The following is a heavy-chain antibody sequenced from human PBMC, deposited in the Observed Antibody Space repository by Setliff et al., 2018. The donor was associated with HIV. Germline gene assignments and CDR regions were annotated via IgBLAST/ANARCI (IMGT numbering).Heavy chain of an antibody. Sequence: ASVKVSCKASGYSFTTSGVSWVRQAPGQGLEWMGWINIRSGNTNYAQKFQGRVTMTRDTSISTAYMELSGLRSEDTAVYYCARQLSNSLESWGQGTPVTVSS. CDR2: INIRSGNT. V-gene: IGHV1-2*02. CDR3: ARQLSNSLES. CDR1: GYSFTTSG. J-gene: IGHJ4*02. D-gene: IGHD1-1*01.